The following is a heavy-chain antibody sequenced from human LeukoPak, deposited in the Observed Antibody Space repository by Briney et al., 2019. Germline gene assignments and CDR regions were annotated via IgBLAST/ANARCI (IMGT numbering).Heavy chain of an antibody. CDR3: ARGYDY. D-gene: IGHD3-22*01. CDR2: INYSGST. Sequence: PSETLSLTCTVSGGSIIGSTSYWGWIRQPPGKGLDWFGIINYSGSTYYNPSLRSRVTISVDTSKNQFSLKLNSVTASDTAVYYCARGYDYWGQGTPVTVSS. J-gene: IGHJ4*02. V-gene: IGHV4-39*01. CDR1: GGSIIGSTSY.